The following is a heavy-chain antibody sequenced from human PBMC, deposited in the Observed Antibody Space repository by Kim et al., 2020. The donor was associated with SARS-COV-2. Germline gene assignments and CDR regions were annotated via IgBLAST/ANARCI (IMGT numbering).Heavy chain of an antibody. CDR2: ISWNSGSI. V-gene: IGHV3-9*01. D-gene: IGHD3-22*01. CDR3: ATMIVKYPYSYYYYGMDV. J-gene: IGHJ6*02. Sequence: GGSLRLSCAASGFTFDDYAMHWVRQAPGKGLEWVSGISWNSGSIGYADSVKGRFTISRDNAKNSLYLQMNSLRAEDTALYYCATMIVKYPYSYYYYGMDVWGQGTTVTVSS. CDR1: GFTFDDYA.